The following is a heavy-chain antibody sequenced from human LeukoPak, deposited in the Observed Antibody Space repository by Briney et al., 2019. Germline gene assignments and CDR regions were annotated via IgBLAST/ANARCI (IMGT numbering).Heavy chain of an antibody. J-gene: IGHJ4*02. Sequence: ASVKVSCKASGYTFTGYYMHWVRQAPGQGLEWMGWINPNSGGTNYAQKFQGRVTMTRDTSISTAYMELSRLRSDDTAVYYCARAIAAAGTKSPRYWGQGILVTVSS. CDR2: INPNSGGT. V-gene: IGHV1-2*02. CDR3: ARAIAAAGTKSPRY. CDR1: GYTFTGYY. D-gene: IGHD6-13*01.